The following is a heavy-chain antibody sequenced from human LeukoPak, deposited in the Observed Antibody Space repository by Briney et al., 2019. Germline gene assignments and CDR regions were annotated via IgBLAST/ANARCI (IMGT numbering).Heavy chain of an antibody. V-gene: IGHV3-21*01. CDR2: ISSSSSYI. Sequence: GGSLRLSCAASGFTFSSYSMNWVRQAPGKGLEWVSSISSSSSYIYYADSVKGRFTISRDNAKNPLYLQMNSLRAEDTAVYYCAVGGGVTTSFDYWGQGTLVTVSS. D-gene: IGHD4-17*01. CDR3: AVGGGVTTSFDY. CDR1: GFTFSSYS. J-gene: IGHJ4*02.